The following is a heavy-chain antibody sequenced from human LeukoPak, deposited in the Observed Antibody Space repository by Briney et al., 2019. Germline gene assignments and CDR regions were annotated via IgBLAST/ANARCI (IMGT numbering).Heavy chain of an antibody. CDR3: ARGIAAAVNYFDY. J-gene: IGHJ4*02. CDR1: GGSITSYY. D-gene: IGHD6-13*01. CDR2: IYYSGST. V-gene: IGHV4-59*01. Sequence: PSETLSLTCTVSGGSITSYYWSWIRQPPGKGLEWIGYIYYSGSTNYNPSLKSRVTISVDTSKNRFSLKLSSVTAADTAVYYCARGIAAAVNYFDYWGQGTLVTVSS.